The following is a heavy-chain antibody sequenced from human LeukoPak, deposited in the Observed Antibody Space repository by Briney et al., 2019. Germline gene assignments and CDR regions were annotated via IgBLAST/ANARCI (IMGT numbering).Heavy chain of an antibody. CDR3: ARTLGCSSTRCKGWFDP. V-gene: IGHV1-8*03. J-gene: IGHJ5*02. CDR1: GYTFTSYD. D-gene: IGHD2-2*01. Sequence: ASVKVSCKASGYTFTSYDINWVRQATGQGLEWMGWMNPNSGNTGYAQKFQGRVTITRNTSISTAYMELSSLRSEDTAVYYCARTLGCSSTRCKGWFDPWGQGTLVTVSS. CDR2: MNPNSGNT.